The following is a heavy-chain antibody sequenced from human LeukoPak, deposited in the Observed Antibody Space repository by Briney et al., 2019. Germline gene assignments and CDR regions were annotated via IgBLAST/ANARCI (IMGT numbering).Heavy chain of an antibody. CDR2: ISGGST. CDR1: GFTISTYG. D-gene: IGHD3-10*01. J-gene: IGHJ4*02. CDR3: AKSVYHSGNY. V-gene: IGHV3-23*01. Sequence: GGSLRLSCAASGFTISTYGMSWVRQAPGKGLEWVPSISGGSTYYADSVKGRFTISRDNSKNTVSLQMNSLRAEDTAVYYCAKSVYHSGNYWGQGTLVTVSS.